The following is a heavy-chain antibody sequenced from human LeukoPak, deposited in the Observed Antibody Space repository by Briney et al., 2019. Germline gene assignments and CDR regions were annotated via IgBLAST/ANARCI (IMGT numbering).Heavy chain of an antibody. CDR2: INSDGSST. Sequence: GGCLRLSCAASVFTFSSYWMHWVRQAPGKGLWWVSRINSDGSSTSYADSVKGRFTISRDNAKNTLYLQMNSLRAEDTAVYYCARGLRYFDWCNDYWGQGTLVTVSS. CDR1: VFTFSSYW. D-gene: IGHD3-9*01. J-gene: IGHJ4*02. V-gene: IGHV3-74*01. CDR3: ARGLRYFDWCNDY.